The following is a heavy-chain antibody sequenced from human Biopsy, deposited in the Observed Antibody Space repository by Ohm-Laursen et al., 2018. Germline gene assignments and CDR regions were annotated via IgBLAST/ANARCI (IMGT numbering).Heavy chain of an antibody. CDR1: GESFNGYY. V-gene: IGHV4-39*01. CDR2: IYNTETT. J-gene: IGHJ5*02. CDR3: ARHPTGFWFDP. Sequence: SDTLSLTCAVYGESFNGYYWAWLRQPPGKGLEWIGSIYNTETTFYNPSLKSRVTISVDTSTNQFSLTVSSVTAADTALYFCARHPTGFWFDPWGHGTLVTVSS.